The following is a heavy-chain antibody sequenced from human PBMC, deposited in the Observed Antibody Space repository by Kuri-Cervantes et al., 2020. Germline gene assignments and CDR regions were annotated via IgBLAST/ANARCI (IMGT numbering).Heavy chain of an antibody. Sequence: GESLKISCAASGFTFSSYAMTWVRQAPGKGLEWVSAIIGSSSTTYYADSVKGRFTISRDNSKNTLYLQMNSLRAEDTAVYYCARERSGSYYYGMDVWGQGTTVTVSS. V-gene: IGHV3-23*01. D-gene: IGHD1-26*01. CDR2: IIGSSSTT. CDR1: GFTFSSYA. J-gene: IGHJ6*02. CDR3: ARERSGSYYYGMDV.